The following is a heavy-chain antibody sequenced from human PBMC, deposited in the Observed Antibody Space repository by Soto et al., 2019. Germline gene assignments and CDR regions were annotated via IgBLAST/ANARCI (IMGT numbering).Heavy chain of an antibody. CDR1: GGSISSYY. CDR2: IYYSGST. CDR3: ARIQRLDLVLDY. V-gene: IGHV4-59*01. D-gene: IGHD6-6*01. J-gene: IGHJ4*02. Sequence: PSETLSLTCTVSGGSISSYYWSWIRQPPGKGLEWIGYIYYSGSTNYNPSLKSRVSMSVDMSTKQSSLRLFSVTAADTAVYYCARIQRLDLVLDYWGQGTLVTVSS.